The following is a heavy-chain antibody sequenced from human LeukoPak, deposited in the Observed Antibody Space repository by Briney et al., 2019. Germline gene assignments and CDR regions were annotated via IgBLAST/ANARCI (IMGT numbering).Heavy chain of an antibody. CDR1: GFTFSIYA. D-gene: IGHD6-13*01. CDR2: ISYDGSNK. Sequence: GGSLRLSCAASGFTFSIYAMNWVRQAPGKGLEWVAVISYDGSNKYYADSVKGRFTISRDNSKNTLYLQMNSLRAEDTAVYYCARDGDSIAAAGLVSWGQGTLVTVSS. V-gene: IGHV3-30-3*01. CDR3: ARDGDSIAAAGLVS. J-gene: IGHJ5*02.